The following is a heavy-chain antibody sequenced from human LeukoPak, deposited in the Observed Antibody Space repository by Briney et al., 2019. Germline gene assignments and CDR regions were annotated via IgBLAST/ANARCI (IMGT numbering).Heavy chain of an antibody. CDR1: GFTFSSYG. CDR2: ISYDGSNK. Sequence: GGSLRLSCAASGFTFSSYGMHWVRQAPGKGLEWVAVISYDGSNKYYADPVKGRFTISRDNAKNTLYLQMNSLRAEDTAVYYCARGPYDFWSGYKGTAYFDYWGQGTLVTVSS. J-gene: IGHJ4*02. V-gene: IGHV3-30*03. D-gene: IGHD3-3*01. CDR3: ARGPYDFWSGYKGTAYFDY.